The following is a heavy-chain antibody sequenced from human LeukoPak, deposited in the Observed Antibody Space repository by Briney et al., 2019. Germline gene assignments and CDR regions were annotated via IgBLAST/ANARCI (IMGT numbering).Heavy chain of an antibody. D-gene: IGHD3-9*01. CDR2: IWYDGSTK. V-gene: IGHV3-33*01. J-gene: IGHJ5*02. CDR1: GFCFSSYG. Sequence: PGGCLRLSCVASGFCFSSYGMHWVRHAPDKGLGWVAIIWYDGSTKYYADSVKGRFTISRDNSKNTLYLQMNSLRAEDTAVYYCARGLRYFDWSQNWFAPWGQGTLVTVSS. CDR3: ARGLRYFDWSQNWFAP.